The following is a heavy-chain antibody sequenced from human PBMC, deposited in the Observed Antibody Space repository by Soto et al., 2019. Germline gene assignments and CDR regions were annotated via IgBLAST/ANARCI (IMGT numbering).Heavy chain of an antibody. D-gene: IGHD3-22*01. J-gene: IGHJ1*01. CDR3: ARGRVGSGYYYEGEYFQH. CDR1: GGPISSGDYY. CDR2: IYYSGST. Sequence: QVQLQESGPGLVKPSQTLSLTCTVSGGPISSGDYYWSWIRQPPGKGLEWIGYIYYSGSTYYNPSLKSRVTISVDTSKNQFSLKLSSVTAADTAVYYCARGRVGSGYYYEGEYFQHWGQGTLVTVSS. V-gene: IGHV4-30-4*01.